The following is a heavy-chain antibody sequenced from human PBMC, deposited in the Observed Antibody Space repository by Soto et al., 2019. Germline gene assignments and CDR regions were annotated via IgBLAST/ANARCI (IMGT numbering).Heavy chain of an antibody. D-gene: IGHD2-15*01. CDR3: AKGVAATHYHFDY. Sequence: GGSLRLSCAASGFSLSSYAMSWVRQAPGKGLEWVSTISGSGGSTNYADSVKGRFTISRDNSQNTLYLQVNSLRVEDTAVYFCAKGVAATHYHFDYWGQGTLVTVSS. CDR1: GFSLSSYA. CDR2: ISGSGGST. V-gene: IGHV3-23*01. J-gene: IGHJ4*02.